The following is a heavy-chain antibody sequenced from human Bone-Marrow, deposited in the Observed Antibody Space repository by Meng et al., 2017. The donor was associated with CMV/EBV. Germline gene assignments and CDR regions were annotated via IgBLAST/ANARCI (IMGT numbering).Heavy chain of an antibody. CDR3: ARSRKGERGSYFDY. CDR1: GYTFTSYA. D-gene: IGHD1-26*01. CDR2: INPNSGGT. J-gene: IGHJ4*02. V-gene: IGHV1-2*02. Sequence: ASVKVSCKASGYTFTSYAMNWVRQAPGQGLEWMGWINPNSGGTNYAQKFQGRVTMTRDTSISTAYMELSRLRSDDTAVYYCARSRKGERGSYFDYWGQGTLVTVSS.